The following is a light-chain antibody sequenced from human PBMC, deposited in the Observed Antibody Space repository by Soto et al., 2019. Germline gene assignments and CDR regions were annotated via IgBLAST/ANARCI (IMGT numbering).Light chain of an antibody. CDR1: QSVDFY. CDR3: QQRRQLPIT. Sequence: EIVLTQSPATLSLSPGERATLSCRASQSVDFYLAWFQQKPGQAPRLLIYDASNRATGIPARFSGSGSGTAFTLTISSLQPEDSPIYSCQQRRQLPITFGQGT. J-gene: IGKJ5*01. CDR2: DAS. V-gene: IGKV3-11*01.